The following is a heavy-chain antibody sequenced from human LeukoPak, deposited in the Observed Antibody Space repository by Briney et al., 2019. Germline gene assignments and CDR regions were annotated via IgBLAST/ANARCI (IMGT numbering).Heavy chain of an antibody. D-gene: IGHD3-16*01. CDR2: ISYDGSNK. J-gene: IGHJ4*02. CDR1: GFTFSSYG. CDR3: ANEWGGIDH. Sequence: GGSLRLSCAASGFTFSSYGMHWVRQAPGKGLEWVALISYDGSNKYYADSVKGRFTISRDNSKSTLYLQMNSLRAEDTAVYYCANEWGGIDHWGQGTLVTVSS. V-gene: IGHV3-30*18.